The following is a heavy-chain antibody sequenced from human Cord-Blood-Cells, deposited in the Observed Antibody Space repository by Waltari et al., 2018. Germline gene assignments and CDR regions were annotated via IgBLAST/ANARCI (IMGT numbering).Heavy chain of an antibody. J-gene: IGHJ4*02. V-gene: IGHV1-3*01. D-gene: IGHD2-8*02. CDR1: GYTFTSYA. CDR2: INASNGNT. Sequence: QVQLVQSGAEVKKPGASVKVSCKASGYTFTSYAMHWVRQAPGQRLEWMGRINASNGNTKYSQKVQGRVTITRDTSASTAYMELSSLIAEDTAVYYCAGDCTGGVCYPLWGQGTLVTVSS. CDR3: AGDCTGGVCYPL.